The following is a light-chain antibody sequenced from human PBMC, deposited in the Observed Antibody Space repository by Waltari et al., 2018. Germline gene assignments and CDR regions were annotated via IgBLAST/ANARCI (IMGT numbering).Light chain of an antibody. CDR3: QTGGHGTWV. J-gene: IGLJ3*02. Sequence: QLVLTQSPSASAPLGASVTLTCTLSSGPSRNTIAWPQQQPEKGPRYLMKANSDGSHSKGDAIPDRFSGSSSGAERYLTISSLQSEDEADYYCQTGGHGTWVFGGGTKLTVL. CDR2: ANSDGSH. V-gene: IGLV4-69*01. CDR1: SGPSRNT.